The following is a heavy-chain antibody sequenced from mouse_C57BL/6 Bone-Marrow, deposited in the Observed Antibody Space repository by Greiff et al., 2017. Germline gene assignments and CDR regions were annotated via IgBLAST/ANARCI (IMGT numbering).Heavy chain of an antibody. CDR2: IDPEDGET. D-gene: IGHD2-2*01. V-gene: IGHV14-2*01. CDR3: ALYRLWLQRTWFAY. J-gene: IGHJ3*01. Sequence: EVKLEESGAELVKPGASVTLSCTASGFNIKDYYMLWVKQRTEQGLEWIGRIDPEDGETKYAPKFQGKATITADTSSNTAYLQLSSLTSDDTAVYYCALYRLWLQRTWFAYWGQGTLVTVSA. CDR1: GFNIKDYY.